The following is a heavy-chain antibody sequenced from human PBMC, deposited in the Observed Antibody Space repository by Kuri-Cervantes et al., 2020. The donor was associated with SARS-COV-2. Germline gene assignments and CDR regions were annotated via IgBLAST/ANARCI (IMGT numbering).Heavy chain of an antibody. D-gene: IGHD3-3*01. V-gene: IGHV3-21*01. CDR1: GFTFSSYS. CDR3: ARDLPYDFWSGYSTGPNWFDP. J-gene: IGHJ5*02. Sequence: GESLKISCAASGFTFSSYSMNWVRQAPGKGLEWVSSISSSSSYIYYADSVKGRFTISRDNAKNSLYLQMNSLRAEDTAVYYCARDLPYDFWSGYSTGPNWFDPWGQGTLVTVSS. CDR2: ISSSSSYI.